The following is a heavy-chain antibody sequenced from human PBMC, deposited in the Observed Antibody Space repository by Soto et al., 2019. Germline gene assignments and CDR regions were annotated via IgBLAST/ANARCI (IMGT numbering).Heavy chain of an antibody. CDR2: IYYSGST. V-gene: IGHV4-31*03. CDR3: ASGATIAARPMDV. CDR1: GGSISSGGYY. D-gene: IGHD6-6*01. J-gene: IGHJ6*02. Sequence: SETLSLTCTVSGGSISSGGYYWSWIRQHPGKGLEWIGYIYYSGSTYYNPSLKSRVTISVDASKNQFSLKLSSVTAADTAVYYCASGATIAARPMDVWGQGTTVTVSS.